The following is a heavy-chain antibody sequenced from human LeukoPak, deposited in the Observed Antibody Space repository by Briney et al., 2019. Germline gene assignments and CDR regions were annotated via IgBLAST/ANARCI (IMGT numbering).Heavy chain of an antibody. D-gene: IGHD1-26*01. J-gene: IGHJ4*02. CDR1: GGSISSGDYY. CDR3: ARDHPRKYSGSYHFDY. Sequence: SETLSLTCTVSGGSISSGDYYWSWIRQPPGKGLEWIGYIYYSGSTYYIPSLKSRVTISVDTSKNQFSLKLSSVTAADTAVYYCARDHPRKYSGSYHFDYWGQGTLVTVSS. V-gene: IGHV4-30-4*01. CDR2: IYYSGST.